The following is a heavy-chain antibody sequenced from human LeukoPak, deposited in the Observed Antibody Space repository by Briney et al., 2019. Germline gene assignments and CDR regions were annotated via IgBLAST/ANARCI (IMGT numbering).Heavy chain of an antibody. CDR1: GGSFSGYY. CDR3: ARDHDYADY. J-gene: IGHJ4*02. V-gene: IGHV4-34*01. CDR2: INHSGST. Sequence: SETLSLTCAVYGGSFSGYYWSWIRQPPGKGLEWIGEINHSGSTNYNPSLKSRVTMSVDTSKNQFSLKLSSVTAADTAVYYCARDHDYADYWGQGTLVTVSS.